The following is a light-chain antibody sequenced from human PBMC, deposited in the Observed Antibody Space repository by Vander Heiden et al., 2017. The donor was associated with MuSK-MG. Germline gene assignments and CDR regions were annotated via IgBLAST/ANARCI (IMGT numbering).Light chain of an antibody. CDR2: AAS. J-gene: IGKJ1*01. CDR1: QTISTY. V-gene: IGKV1-39*01. Sequence: DIQMTHSPSSLSASVGDRVTLTCRASQTISTYLNWYQQKPGKAPKLLIYAASNLQSGVPSRFSGSGSGTDFTLTISSLQPEDFATYFCHQTYTVPWTFGRGTKVXIK. CDR3: HQTYTVPWT.